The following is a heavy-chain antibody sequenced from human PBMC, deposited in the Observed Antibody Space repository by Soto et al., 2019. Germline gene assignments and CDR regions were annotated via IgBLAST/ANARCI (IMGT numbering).Heavy chain of an antibody. V-gene: IGHV4-34*01. Sequence: PSETLSLTCAVYGGSFSDYYWSWIRQPPGKGLEWIGEINHRGSTNYNPSLKSRVTMSVDTSKNLFSLKLSSVTAADTAVYYCARGGSSGWYSENYYYYVLDVWGQGTTVTVSS. J-gene: IGHJ6*02. CDR3: ARGGSSGWYSENYYYYVLDV. D-gene: IGHD6-19*01. CDR2: INHRGST. CDR1: GGSFSDYY.